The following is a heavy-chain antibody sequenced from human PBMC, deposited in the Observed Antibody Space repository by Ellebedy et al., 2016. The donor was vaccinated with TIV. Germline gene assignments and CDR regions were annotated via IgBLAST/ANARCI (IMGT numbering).Heavy chain of an antibody. J-gene: IGHJ6*02. CDR2: IKIDGTDK. V-gene: IGHV3-7*01. Sequence: PGGSLRLSCAASGFTFTNYWMDWVRQAPGQGLEWVANIKIDGTDKNYVDSVRGRFTISRDNAKNSVYLQMNSLRAEDTAVYYCAREYYYGMDVWGQGTTVTVSS. CDR1: GFTFTNYW. CDR3: AREYYYGMDV.